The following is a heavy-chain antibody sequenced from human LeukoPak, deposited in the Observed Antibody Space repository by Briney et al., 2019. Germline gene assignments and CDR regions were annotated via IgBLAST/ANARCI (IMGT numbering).Heavy chain of an antibody. D-gene: IGHD1-26*01. Sequence: SVKVSCKTSGHIVSLYGIFWVRQAPGQGLEWMGGIIPVFGTTNYAQKFQGRVTITADGSTNTAYMELSSLGSEDTAVYFCATEGGRYFIEDWGQGTLVTVSS. CDR2: IIPVFGTT. CDR1: GHIVSLYG. J-gene: IGHJ4*02. V-gene: IGHV1-69*13. CDR3: ATEGGRYFIED.